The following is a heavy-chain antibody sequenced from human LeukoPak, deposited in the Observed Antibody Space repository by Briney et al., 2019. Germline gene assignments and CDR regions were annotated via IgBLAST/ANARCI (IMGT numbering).Heavy chain of an antibody. Sequence: GASVKVSCKASGYTFTSYYMHWVRQAPGQGLEWMGIINPSGGSASYAQKFQGRVTMTRDTSTSTVYMELSSLRSEDTAVYYCARDGYSSGYSRDAFDIWGQGTMVTVSS. CDR2: INPSGGSA. V-gene: IGHV1-46*01. CDR1: GYTFTSYY. D-gene: IGHD3-22*01. CDR3: ARDGYSSGYSRDAFDI. J-gene: IGHJ3*02.